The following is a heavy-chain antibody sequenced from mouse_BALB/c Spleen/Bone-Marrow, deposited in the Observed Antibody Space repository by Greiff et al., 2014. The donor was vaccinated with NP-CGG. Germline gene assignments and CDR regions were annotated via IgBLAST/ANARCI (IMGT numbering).Heavy chain of an antibody. V-gene: IGHV1S22*01. Sequence: LQQSGSELVRPGASVKLSCKASGYTFTTYWIHWVKQRHGQGLEWIGNIYPGSDNTNYGEKFKTKGTLTVDTSSSTAYMHLSSLTSEDSAVYYCTRWNGHYEGFAYRGQGTLVTVSA. CDR1: GYTFTTYW. D-gene: IGHD2-1*01. CDR2: IYPGSDNT. J-gene: IGHJ3*01. CDR3: TRWNGHYEGFAY.